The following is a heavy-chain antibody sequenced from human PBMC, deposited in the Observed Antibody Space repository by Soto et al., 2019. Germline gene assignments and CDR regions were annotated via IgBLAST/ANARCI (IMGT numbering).Heavy chain of an antibody. J-gene: IGHJ4*02. CDR1: GFTFSSYA. CDR3: ARVGYSSSWYGL. V-gene: IGHV3-64*01. D-gene: IGHD6-13*01. Sequence: GGSLRLSCAASGFTFSSYAMHWVRQAPGKGLEYVSAISSNGGSTYYANSVKGRFTISRDNSKNTLYLQMGSLRAEDMAVYYCARVGYSSSWYGLWGQGTLVTVSS. CDR2: ISSNGGST.